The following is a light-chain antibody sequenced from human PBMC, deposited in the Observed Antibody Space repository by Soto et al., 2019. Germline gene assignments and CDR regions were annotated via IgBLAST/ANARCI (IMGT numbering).Light chain of an antibody. CDR3: QQYNSSPWT. Sequence: DIQMTQSPSTLSASVGDRVTITCRASQSISSWLAWYQQKPGKAPKLLIYDASSLESGVPSRFSGSGSGTEFTLTISSLQPDDFATYYCQQYNSSPWTFCQGTKVEIK. CDR1: QSISSW. J-gene: IGKJ1*01. CDR2: DAS. V-gene: IGKV1-5*01.